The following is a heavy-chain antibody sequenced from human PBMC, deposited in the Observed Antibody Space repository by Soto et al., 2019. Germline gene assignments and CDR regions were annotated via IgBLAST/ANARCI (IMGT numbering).Heavy chain of an antibody. D-gene: IGHD3-9*01. CDR1: GFTFSNTW. V-gene: IGHV3-15*01. CDR2: IKSKPDGGTT. J-gene: IGHJ4*02. Sequence: VQLVESGGGVVQPGRSLRLSCAASGFTFSNTWMTWVRQAPGKGLEWVGRIKSKPDGGTTDYAAPVKGRFSISRDDSKSTVYLQMNSLKTEDTAVYYCTSALLARFWGQGILVTVSS. CDR3: TSALLARF.